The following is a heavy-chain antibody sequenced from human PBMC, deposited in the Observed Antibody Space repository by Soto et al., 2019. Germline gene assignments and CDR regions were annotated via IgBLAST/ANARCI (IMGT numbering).Heavy chain of an antibody. CDR1: GGSISSGGYS. CDR2: IYHSGST. CDR3: AGSGGGVSNWFDP. D-gene: IGHD3-16*01. J-gene: IGHJ5*02. Sequence: SAPLSLTCAASGGSISSGGYSWGWIRQPPGKGLAWIGYIYHSGSTNSNPSLKSRVTISVDRPKNQFSLRLSSVTAPDTAGYYCAGSGGGVSNWFDPWGQGTLVTVSS. V-gene: IGHV4-30-2*01.